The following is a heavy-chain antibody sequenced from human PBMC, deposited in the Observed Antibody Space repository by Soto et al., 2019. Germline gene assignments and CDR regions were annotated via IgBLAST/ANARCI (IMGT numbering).Heavy chain of an antibody. CDR1: GYSFTSYW. Sequence: PGEPLKISCKGSGYSFTSYWISWVRQMPGKGLEWMGRIDPSDSYTNYSPSFQGHVTISADKSISTAYLQWSSLKASDTAMYYCARIKSSSWSHDAFDIWGQGTMVTVSS. CDR2: IDPSDSYT. CDR3: ARIKSSSWSHDAFDI. D-gene: IGHD6-13*01. J-gene: IGHJ3*02. V-gene: IGHV5-10-1*01.